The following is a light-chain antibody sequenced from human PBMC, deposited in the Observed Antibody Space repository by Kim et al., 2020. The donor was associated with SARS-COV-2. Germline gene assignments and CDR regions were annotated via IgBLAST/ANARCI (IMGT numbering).Light chain of an antibody. CDR3: QQFYSTPPT. J-gene: IGKJ4*01. V-gene: IGKV4-1*01. Sequence: DIVMTQSPDSLAVSLGERATIKCKSSQSLLYSSNNKNYLAWYKQKAGQSPKLLIYWASARESGVPDRFSGSGSGTYFTLTISSLQAEDVAFYYLQQFYSTPPTFGGGTKVDIK. CDR2: WAS. CDR1: QSLLYSSNNKNY.